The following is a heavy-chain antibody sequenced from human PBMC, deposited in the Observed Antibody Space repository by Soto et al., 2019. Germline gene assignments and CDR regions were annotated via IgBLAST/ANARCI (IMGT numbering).Heavy chain of an antibody. V-gene: IGHV4-30-2*01. Sequence: SETLSLTCAVSGGSISSGGYSWSWIRQPPGKGLEWIGYIYHSGSTYYNPSLKSRVTISVDRSKNQFSLKLSSVTAADTAVYYCARARGAVAGRFDYWGQGTLVTVSS. CDR2: IYHSGST. CDR3: ARARGAVAGRFDY. J-gene: IGHJ4*02. CDR1: GGSISSGGYS. D-gene: IGHD6-19*01.